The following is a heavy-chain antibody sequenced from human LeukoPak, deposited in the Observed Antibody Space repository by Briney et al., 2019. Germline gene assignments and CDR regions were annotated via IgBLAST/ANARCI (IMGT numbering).Heavy chain of an antibody. D-gene: IGHD2-21*02. CDR2: IIPILGIA. Sequence: ASVKVSCKASGGTFSSYAISWVRQAPGQGLEWMGRIIPILGIANYAQKFQGRVTITADKSTSTAYMELSSLRSEDTAVYYCAREIAYCGGDCYSGPPDYWGQGTLVTVSS. CDR3: AREIAYCGGDCYSGPPDY. J-gene: IGHJ4*02. CDR1: GGTFSSYA. V-gene: IGHV1-69*04.